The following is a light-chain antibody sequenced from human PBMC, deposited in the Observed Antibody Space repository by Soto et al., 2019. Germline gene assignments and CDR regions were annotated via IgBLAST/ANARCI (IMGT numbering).Light chain of an antibody. V-gene: IGKV1-6*01. CDR3: LQDINYPWT. CDR2: GAS. Sequence: GDRVAITCRASESIRTWLAWYQHKPGKPPKVLIYGASNLQSGVPPRFSGSGSGTDFTLAISSLQPEDSATYYCLQDINYPWTFGQGTRVDIK. CDR1: ESIRTW. J-gene: IGKJ1*01.